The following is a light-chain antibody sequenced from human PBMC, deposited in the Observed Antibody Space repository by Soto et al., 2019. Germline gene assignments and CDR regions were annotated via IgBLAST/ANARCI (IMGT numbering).Light chain of an antibody. J-gene: IGKJ1*01. CDR1: QSVGSN. V-gene: IGKV3-15*01. Sequence: EIVMNQSPATLSVSPAERAALSCRRSQSVGSNLPWYQQKPGQAPRLLIYGASARATGIPARFICSGSGSEFTLTINSLQFEDFAVYYCQQYNNWPPTWTVGQGTKVDI. CDR3: QQYNNWPPTWT. CDR2: GAS.